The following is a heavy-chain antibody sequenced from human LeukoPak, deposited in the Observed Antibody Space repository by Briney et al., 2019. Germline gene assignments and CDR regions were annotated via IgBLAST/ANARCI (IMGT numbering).Heavy chain of an antibody. CDR1: GFTFDDYA. J-gene: IGHJ6*02. CDR2: ISGDGGST. D-gene: IGHD3-10*01. Sequence: GGSLRLSCAASGFTFDDYAMHWVRQAPGKGLEWVSLISGDGGSTYYADSVRGRFTISRDNSKNSLYLQMNSLGTEDTALYYCAKDIGYYGSGSNEYYYYGMDVWGQGTTVTVSS. CDR3: AKDIGYYGSGSNEYYYYGMDV. V-gene: IGHV3-43*02.